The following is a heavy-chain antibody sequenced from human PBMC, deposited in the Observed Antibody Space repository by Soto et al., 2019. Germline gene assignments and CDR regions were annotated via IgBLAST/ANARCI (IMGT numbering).Heavy chain of an antibody. CDR3: ARDHPRYRSFDS. CDR2: ISSGGSTI. D-gene: IGHD3-16*02. CDR1: GFTFSSCE. Sequence: PGGSLRLSCAASGFTFSSCEMNWVRQAPGKGLEWVSYISSGGSTIYFADSVKGRFTISRDNAKNSLYLQMNSLRAEDTAVYYCARDHPRYRSFDSWGQGTLVTVSS. J-gene: IGHJ4*02. V-gene: IGHV3-48*03.